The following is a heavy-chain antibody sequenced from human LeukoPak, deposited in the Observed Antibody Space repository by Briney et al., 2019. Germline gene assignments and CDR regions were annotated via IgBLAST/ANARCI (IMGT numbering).Heavy chain of an antibody. J-gene: IGHJ5*02. V-gene: IGHV3-11*01. Sequence: LSLTCTVSGGSISSYYWSWIRQAPGKGLEWVSYTSSSGRTMFYADSVKGRFAISRDSAKNSLYLQMNSLRAEDTAVYYCARDSSGWYADNWFDPWGQGTLVTVSS. CDR2: TSSSGRTM. CDR3: ARDSSGWYADNWFDP. CDR1: GGSISSYY. D-gene: IGHD6-19*01.